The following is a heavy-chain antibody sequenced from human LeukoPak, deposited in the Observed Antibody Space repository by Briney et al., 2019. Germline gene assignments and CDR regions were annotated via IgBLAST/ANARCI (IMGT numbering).Heavy chain of an antibody. J-gene: IGHJ4*02. D-gene: IGHD1-20*01. CDR1: GGSISSSTYY. CDR3: ARHRGNNWDPFDY. Sequence: PSETLSLTCTVSGGSISSSTYYWGWFRQPPGKGLEWIGSIYYSGSTYYNPSLKSRVTISVDTSKNEFSLKLSSVTAADTAVYYCARHRGNNWDPFDYWGQGTLVTVSS. V-gene: IGHV4-39*01. CDR2: IYYSGST.